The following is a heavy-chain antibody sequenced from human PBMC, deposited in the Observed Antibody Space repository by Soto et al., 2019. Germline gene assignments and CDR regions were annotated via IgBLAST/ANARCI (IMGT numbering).Heavy chain of an antibody. J-gene: IGHJ6*02. CDR3: ASDPLHCNSVLCRMNGMHV. CDR1: GFTFTSSS. D-gene: IGHD2-2*01. V-gene: IGHV3-30*15. Sequence: PGGSLRLSCVASGFTFTSSSMHWVRQAPGKGLEWVAYVSIDGNTKYYADSVKGRFTVSRDNSKNTVFLQISSLRPEDTALYYCASDPLHCNSVLCRMNGMHVWGQGTTVTVSS. CDR2: VSIDGNTK.